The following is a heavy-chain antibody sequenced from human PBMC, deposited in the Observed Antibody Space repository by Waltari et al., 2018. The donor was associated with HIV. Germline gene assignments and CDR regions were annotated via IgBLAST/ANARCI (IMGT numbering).Heavy chain of an antibody. CDR3: ASIAYCGGDCYPRGMDV. CDR2: IYMGGST. V-gene: IGHV3-66*01. D-gene: IGHD2-21*02. Sequence: EVQLVESGGGLVQPGGSLRLSCAASGFTVSSNYMSWVRQAPGKGLRWCSVIYMGGSTYSADSVKGRFTISRDNSKNTLYLQMNSLRAEDTAVYYCASIAYCGGDCYPRGMDVWGQGTTVTVSS. J-gene: IGHJ6*02. CDR1: GFTVSSNY.